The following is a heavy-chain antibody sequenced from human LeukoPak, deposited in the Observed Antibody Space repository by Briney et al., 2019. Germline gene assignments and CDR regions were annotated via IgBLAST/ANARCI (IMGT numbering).Heavy chain of an antibody. CDR3: ASSLLGIAVAGTGSAGFDY. D-gene: IGHD6-19*01. CDR1: GRSLSSYY. J-gene: IGHJ4*02. CDR2: IYYSGST. Sequence: SETLSLTCTVSGRSLSSYYWSWIRQPPGKGLEWIGYIYYSGSTNYNPSLKSGVTISVDTSKNQFSLKLSSVTAADTAVYYCASSLLGIAVAGTGSAGFDYWGQGTLVTVSS. V-gene: IGHV4-59*01.